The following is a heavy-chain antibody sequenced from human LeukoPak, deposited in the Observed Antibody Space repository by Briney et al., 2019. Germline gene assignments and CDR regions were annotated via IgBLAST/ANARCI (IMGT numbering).Heavy chain of an antibody. CDR2: ISSSGSTI. V-gene: IGHV3-48*03. Sequence: GGSLRLSCAASGFTFSSYEMNWVRQAPGKGLEWVSYISSSGSTIYYADSVKGRFTISRDNSKNTLYLQMDSLRVEDAAMYYCAKSYYDILTDWGQGTLVTVSS. J-gene: IGHJ4*02. CDR1: GFTFSSYE. D-gene: IGHD3-9*01. CDR3: AKSYYDILTD.